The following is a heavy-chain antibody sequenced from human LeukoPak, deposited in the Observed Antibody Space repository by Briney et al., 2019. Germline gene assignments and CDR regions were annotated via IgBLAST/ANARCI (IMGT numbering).Heavy chain of an antibody. V-gene: IGHV4-30-2*01. CDR3: ARAGYGDHFDY. Sequence: SETLFLTCAVSGGSISSGGYSWSWIRQPPGKGLEWIGYIYHSGSTYYNPSLKSRVTISVDRSKNQFSLKLSSVTAADTAVYYCARAGYGDHFDYWGQGTLVTVSS. D-gene: IGHD4-17*01. CDR2: IYHSGST. J-gene: IGHJ4*02. CDR1: GGSISSGGYS.